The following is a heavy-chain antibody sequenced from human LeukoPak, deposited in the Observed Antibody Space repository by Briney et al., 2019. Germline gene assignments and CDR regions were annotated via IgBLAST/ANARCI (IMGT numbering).Heavy chain of an antibody. Sequence: HGESLKISCKGSGYSFTSYWIGWVRQMPGKGLEWMGIIYPGDSDTRYSPSFQGQVTISADKSISTAYLQWSSLKASDTAMYYCARQTTVTTASGTDHYGMDVWGQGTTVTVSS. D-gene: IGHD4-4*01. J-gene: IGHJ6*02. CDR1: GYSFTSYW. CDR3: ARQTTVTTASGTDHYGMDV. V-gene: IGHV5-51*01. CDR2: IYPGDSDT.